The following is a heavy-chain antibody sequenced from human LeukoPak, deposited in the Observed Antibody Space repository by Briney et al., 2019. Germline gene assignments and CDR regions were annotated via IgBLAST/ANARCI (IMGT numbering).Heavy chain of an antibody. V-gene: IGHV4-30-4*07. CDR1: GGSISSGGYS. CDR3: ARDVRASGWTYYFDY. J-gene: IGHJ4*02. D-gene: IGHD6-19*01. Sequence: SQTLSLTCAVSGGSISSGGYSWSWIRQPPGKGLEWIGYIYYSGSTNYNPSLKSRVTISVDTSKNQFSLKLSSVTAADTAVYYCARDVRASGWTYYFDYWGQGTLVTVSS. CDR2: IYYSGST.